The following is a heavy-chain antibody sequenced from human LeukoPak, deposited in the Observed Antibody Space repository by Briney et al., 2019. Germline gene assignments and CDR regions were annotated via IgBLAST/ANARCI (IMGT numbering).Heavy chain of an antibody. CDR1: GFTFSDYA. D-gene: IGHD3-22*01. V-gene: IGHV3-30-3*01. J-gene: IGHJ4*02. CDR3: AYLDSSGFYYGRLRY. Sequence: PGGSLRLSCAASGFTFSDYAMHWVRQAPGKGLEWVAVISYDGTNKYYADSVKGRFTISRDNSKNTLYLQMNSLGAEDTAIYFCAYLDSSGFYYGRLRYWGQGTPVTVSS. CDR2: ISYDGTNK.